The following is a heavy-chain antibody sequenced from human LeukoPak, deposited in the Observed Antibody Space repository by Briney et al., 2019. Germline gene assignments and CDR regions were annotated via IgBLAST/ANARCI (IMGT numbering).Heavy chain of an antibody. D-gene: IGHD3-16*01. V-gene: IGHV3-48*03. J-gene: IGHJ6*02. CDR1: GLTFSSYE. CDR3: ANTELWTGGMDV. CDR2: ISSSGSTI. Sequence: GGSLRLSCAASGLTFSSYEMNWVRQAPGKGLEWVSYISSSGSTIYYADSVKGRFTISRDNAKNSLYLQMNSLRAEDTAVYYCANTELWTGGMDVWGPGTRVTVSS.